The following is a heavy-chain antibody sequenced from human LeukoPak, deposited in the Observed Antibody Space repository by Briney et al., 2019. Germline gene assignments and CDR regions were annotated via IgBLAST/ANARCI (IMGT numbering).Heavy chain of an antibody. D-gene: IGHD5-12*01. J-gene: IGHJ4*02. CDR2: TYHAGHI. CDR1: GGSISSENW. V-gene: IGHV4-4*02. Sequence: PSETLSLTCGVFGGSISSENWWNWVRQPPGKCLEWIGETYHAGHINYNPSLKSRVTISMDKSKNQLYLKVTSVTAADTAVYYCARGGGYYFDYWGQGILVAVSS. CDR3: ARGGGYYFDY.